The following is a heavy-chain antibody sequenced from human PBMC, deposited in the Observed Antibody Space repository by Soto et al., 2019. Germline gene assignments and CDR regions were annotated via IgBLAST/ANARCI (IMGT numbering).Heavy chain of an antibody. CDR2: IYWDDDK. CDR3: AHKGGGDRILDY. CDR1: GFSLSTRGVG. D-gene: IGHD3-16*01. V-gene: IGHV2-5*02. Sequence: QITLKESGPTLVKPTQTLTLTCTFSGFSLSTRGVGVGWIRQPPGKALEWLALIYWDDDKRYSPSLKSRLTIPKDTPKNQVVLKMTNMDPVDTATYYCAHKGGGDRILDYWGQGTLVTVSS. J-gene: IGHJ4*02.